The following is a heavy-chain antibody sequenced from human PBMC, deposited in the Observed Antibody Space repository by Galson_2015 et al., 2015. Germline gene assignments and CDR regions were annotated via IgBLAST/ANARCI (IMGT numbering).Heavy chain of an antibody. Sequence: SLRLSCAASGFTSSSYTMHWVRQAPGKGLEWMALISHDGSNKYYADSVKGRFTISRDNSKNTLYLQMNSLRAEDAALYFCARSRSGWSYDAFDIWGQGTMVTVSS. J-gene: IGHJ3*02. CDR2: ISHDGSNK. CDR3: ARSRSGWSYDAFDI. V-gene: IGHV3-30-3*01. D-gene: IGHD6-19*01. CDR1: GFTSSSYT.